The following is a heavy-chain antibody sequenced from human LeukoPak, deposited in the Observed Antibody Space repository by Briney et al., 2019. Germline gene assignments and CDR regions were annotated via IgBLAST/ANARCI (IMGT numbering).Heavy chain of an antibody. J-gene: IGHJ5*02. CDR2: VFYTGDT. Sequence: SETLSLTCTVSGDSISSFYWSWIRQPPGKGLEWIGYVFYTGDTNSNPSLKRRVTVSLDTSKRQVSLRLTSVTAADTAVYYCARHPFATPFDRWGRGTLVTVSS. V-gene: IGHV4-59*08. CDR1: GDSISSFY. CDR3: ARHPFATPFDR. D-gene: IGHD2-15*01.